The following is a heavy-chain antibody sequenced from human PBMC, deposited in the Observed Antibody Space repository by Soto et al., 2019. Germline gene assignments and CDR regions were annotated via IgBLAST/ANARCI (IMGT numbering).Heavy chain of an antibody. CDR1: GGSFSGYY. V-gene: IGHV4-34*01. J-gene: IGHJ6*02. Sequence: PSETLSLTCAVYGGSFSGYYWSWIRQPPGKGLEWIGEINHSGSTNYNPSLKSRVTISVDTSKNQFSLKLSSVTAADTAVYYCVRVSGSYYYGMDVWGQGTTVT. CDR3: VRVSGSYYYGMDV. D-gene: IGHD1-26*01. CDR2: INHSGST.